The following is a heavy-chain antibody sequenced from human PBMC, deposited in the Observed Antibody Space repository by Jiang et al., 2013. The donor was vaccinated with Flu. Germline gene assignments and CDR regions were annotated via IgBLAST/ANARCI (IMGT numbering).Heavy chain of an antibody. J-gene: IGHJ4*02. CDR3: ARSTKRTYYYGSGNHPFKVPLDY. V-gene: IGHV1-2*02. CDR1: GYTFTGYY. D-gene: IGHD3-10*01. Sequence: SGAEVKKPGASVKVSCKASGYTFTGYYMHWVRQAPGQGLEWMGWINPNSGGTNYAQKFQGRVTMTRDTSISTAYMELSRLRSDDTAVYYCARSTKRTYYYGSGNHPFKVPLDYWGQGTLVTVSS. CDR2: INPNSGGT.